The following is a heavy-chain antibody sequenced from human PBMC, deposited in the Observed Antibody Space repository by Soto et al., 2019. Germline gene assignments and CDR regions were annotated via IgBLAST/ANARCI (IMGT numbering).Heavy chain of an antibody. CDR2: IYYSGST. CDR3: ARVCGGDCHHGMDV. D-gene: IGHD2-21*02. Sequence: QVQLQESGPGLVKPSQTLSLTCTVSGGSISSGGYYWSWIRQHPGKGLEWIGYIYYSGSTYYNPSLKSRVTISVDTSKNQFSLRLSSVTAADTAVYYRARVCGGDCHHGMDVWGQGTTVTVSS. J-gene: IGHJ6*02. V-gene: IGHV4-31*03. CDR1: GGSISSGGYY.